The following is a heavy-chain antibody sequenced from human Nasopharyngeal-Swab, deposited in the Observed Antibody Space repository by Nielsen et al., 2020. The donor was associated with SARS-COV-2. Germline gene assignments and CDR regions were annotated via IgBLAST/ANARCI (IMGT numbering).Heavy chain of an antibody. CDR2: IKYDGSEK. J-gene: IGHJ4*02. CDR3: ARVHLVIVPATFDY. CDR1: GFIFDNYW. D-gene: IGHD2-2*01. V-gene: IGHV3-7*01. Sequence: GESLKISCVASGFIFDNYWMSWVRQAPGKGLEWMANIKYDGSEKYYVDSVRGRFTISRDNAKNTVYLQMNSLRAEDTAVYYCARVHLVIVPATFDYWGQGTLVTVSS.